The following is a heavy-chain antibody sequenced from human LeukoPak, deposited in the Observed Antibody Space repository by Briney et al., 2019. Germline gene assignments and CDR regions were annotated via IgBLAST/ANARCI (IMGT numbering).Heavy chain of an antibody. CDR1: GGSISSYY. CDR2: IYYSGST. J-gene: IGHJ6*02. D-gene: IGHD5-18*01. V-gene: IGHV4-59*01. CDR3: ARGYRRYYYGMDV. Sequence: PSETLSLTCTVSGGSISSYYWSWIGQPPGKGLEWIGYIYYSGSTNYNPSLKSRVTISVDTSKNQFSLKLSSVTAADTAVYYCARGYRRYYYGMDVWGQGTTVTVSS.